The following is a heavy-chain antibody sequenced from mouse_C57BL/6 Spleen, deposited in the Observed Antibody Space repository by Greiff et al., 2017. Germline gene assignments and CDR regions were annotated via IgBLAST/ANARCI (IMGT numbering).Heavy chain of an antibody. CDR2: IRSKSNNYAT. CDR1: GFSFNTYA. J-gene: IGHJ4*01. CDR3: VRDGYYAMDY. D-gene: IGHD2-3*01. V-gene: IGHV10-1*01. Sequence: EVKLLESGGGLVQPKGSLKLSCAASGFSFNTYAMNWVRQAPGKGLEWVARIRSKSNNYATYYADSVKDRFTISRDDSESMLYLQMKNLKTEDTAMYYCVRDGYYAMDYWGQGTSVTVSS.